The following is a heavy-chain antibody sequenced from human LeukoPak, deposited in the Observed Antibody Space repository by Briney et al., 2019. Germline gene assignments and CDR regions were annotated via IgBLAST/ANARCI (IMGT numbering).Heavy chain of an antibody. J-gene: IGHJ6*02. CDR2: IYGDGSFT. Sequence: GGSLRLSCAASGFTFSNFWMHWVRQAPGKGLVWVALIYGDGSFTRYADSVKGRFTISRDNSKNTLYLQMNSLRAEDTAVYYCAKDSGYSSSTRGYYYGMDVWGQGTTVTVSS. CDR1: GFTFSNFW. D-gene: IGHD6-13*01. V-gene: IGHV3-74*01. CDR3: AKDSGYSSSTRGYYYGMDV.